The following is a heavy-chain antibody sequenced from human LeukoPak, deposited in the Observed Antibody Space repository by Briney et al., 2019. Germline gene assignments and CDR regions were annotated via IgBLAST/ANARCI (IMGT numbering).Heavy chain of an antibody. D-gene: IGHD6-13*01. V-gene: IGHV1-69*05. Sequence: SVKVSCKASGGTFSSYAISWVRQAPGQGLEWMGGIIPIFGTANYAQKFQGRVTITTDESTSTAYMELSSLRSEDTAVYYCAGVPPGVPAATSKRIAAAVLAPHYYYYKYVWGKGTTVTFSS. CDR3: AGVPPGVPAATSKRIAAAVLAPHYYYYKYV. CDR2: IIPIFGTA. CDR1: GGTFSSYA. J-gene: IGHJ6*03.